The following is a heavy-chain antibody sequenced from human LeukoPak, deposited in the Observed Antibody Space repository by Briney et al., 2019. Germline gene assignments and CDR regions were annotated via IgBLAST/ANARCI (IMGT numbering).Heavy chain of an antibody. CDR3: ARHRPTYYYDSSGFPDAFDI. CDR1: GGSISSYY. CDR2: IYYSGST. V-gene: IGHV4-59*08. Sequence: SETLSLTCTVSGGSISSYYWSWIRQPPGKGLEWIGYIYYSGSTNYNPSLKSRVTISVDTSKNQFSLKLSSVTAADTAVYYCARHRPTYYYDSSGFPDAFDIWGQGTMVTVSS. D-gene: IGHD3-22*01. J-gene: IGHJ3*02.